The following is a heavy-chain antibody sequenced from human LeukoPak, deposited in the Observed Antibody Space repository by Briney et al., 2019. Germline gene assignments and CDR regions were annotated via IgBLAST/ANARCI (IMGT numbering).Heavy chain of an antibody. J-gene: IGHJ3*02. CDR3: ARDLHILTGSHQGKGAFDI. CDR1: GYTLTELS. V-gene: IGHV1-24*01. Sequence: ASVKVSCKVSGYTLTELSMHWVRQAPGKGLEWMGGFDPEDGETIYAQKFQGRVTMTEDTSTDTAYMELRSLRSDDTAVYYCARDLHILTGSHQGKGAFDIWGQGTMVTVSS. CDR2: FDPEDGET. D-gene: IGHD3-9*01.